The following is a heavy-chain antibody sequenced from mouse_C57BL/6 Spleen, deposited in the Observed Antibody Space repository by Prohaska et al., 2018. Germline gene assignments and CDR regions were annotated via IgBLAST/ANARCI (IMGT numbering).Heavy chain of an antibody. D-gene: IGHD2-4*01. J-gene: IGHJ4*01. CDR3: ARGLRLDYAMDY. CDR1: GFTFSDYG. Sequence: EVQLVESGGGLVKPGGSLKLSCAASGFTFSDYGMHWVRQAPEKGLGWVAYISSGSSTIYYADTVKGRFTISRDNDKNTRCLQMTSLRSEDTAMYYCARGLRLDYAMDYWGQGTSVTVSS. CDR2: ISSGSSTI. V-gene: IGHV5-17*01.